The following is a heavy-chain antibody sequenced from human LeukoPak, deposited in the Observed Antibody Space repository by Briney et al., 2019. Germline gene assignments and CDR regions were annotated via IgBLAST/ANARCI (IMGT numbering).Heavy chain of an antibody. V-gene: IGHV3-48*02. D-gene: IGHD7-27*01. CDR2: IDTSSSTM. CDR3: AREDDSWGPNNLDL. CDR1: ALTFSDYS. J-gene: IGHJ3*01. Sequence: GGSLRLSCAASALTFSDYSMNWVRQAPGKGLEWISYIDTSSSTMYYADSVMGRFTISRDNAKESLYLQMNSLRDEDTAVYYCAREDDSWGPNNLDLWGQGTMVTVSS.